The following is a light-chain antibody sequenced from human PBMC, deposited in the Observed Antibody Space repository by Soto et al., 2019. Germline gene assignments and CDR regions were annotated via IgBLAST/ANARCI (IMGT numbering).Light chain of an antibody. CDR1: SGYSTYA. J-gene: IGLJ3*02. V-gene: IGLV4-69*01. CDR2: INYDGTH. CDR3: QSLGTGIQV. Sequence: QSVLTQSPSASASLGASVKLTCTLSSGYSTYAIAWHQQQSEKGPRFLMKINYDGTHSKGDGFFDRFSGSSSGAERHLTISRLQSEDEADYYSQSLGTGIQVFGGGTKLTVL.